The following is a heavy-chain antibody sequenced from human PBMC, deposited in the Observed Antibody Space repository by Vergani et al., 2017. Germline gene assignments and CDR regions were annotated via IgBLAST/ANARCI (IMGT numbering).Heavy chain of an antibody. CDR2: IDPSDSYT. CDR3: ARVGWSYYDXSGYYYAPGGWFDP. Sequence: EVQLVQSGAEVKKPGESLRISCKGSGYIFTRYWISWVRQMPGKGLEWMGRIDPSDSYTNYSPSFQGNVAISADKSISTAYLQWSSLKDSDTAMYYCARVGWSYYDXSGYYYAPGGWFDPWGQGTLVTVSS. V-gene: IGHV5-10-1*03. CDR1: GYIFTRYW. J-gene: IGHJ5*02. D-gene: IGHD3-22*01.